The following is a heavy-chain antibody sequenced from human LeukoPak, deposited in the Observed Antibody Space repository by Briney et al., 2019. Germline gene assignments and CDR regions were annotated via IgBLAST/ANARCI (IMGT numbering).Heavy chain of an antibody. J-gene: IGHJ4*02. D-gene: IGHD5/OR15-5a*01. CDR3: AKDQGLGLDRFDY. Sequence: PGGSLRLSCAASGFTFSSYWMSWVRQAPGKGLEWVANIKQDGSEKYYVDSVKGRFTISRDNAKNSLYLQMNSLRAEDTAVYYCAKDQGLGLDRFDYWGQGTLVTVSS. V-gene: IGHV3-7*03. CDR2: IKQDGSEK. CDR1: GFTFSSYW.